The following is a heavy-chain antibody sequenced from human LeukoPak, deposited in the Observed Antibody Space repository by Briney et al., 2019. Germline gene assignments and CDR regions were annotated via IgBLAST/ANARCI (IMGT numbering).Heavy chain of an antibody. Sequence: PSETLSLTCTVSGDSIRTSSYYWGWIRQPPGKGLEWIGSIYYSENTYYNPSLKSRVAISMDTSKNQFSLKLTSVTAADTAVYYCARQFYHDSSGADYWGQGALVTVSS. CDR1: GDSIRTSSYY. V-gene: IGHV4-39*01. CDR3: ARQFYHDSSGADY. J-gene: IGHJ4*02. D-gene: IGHD3-22*01. CDR2: IYYSENT.